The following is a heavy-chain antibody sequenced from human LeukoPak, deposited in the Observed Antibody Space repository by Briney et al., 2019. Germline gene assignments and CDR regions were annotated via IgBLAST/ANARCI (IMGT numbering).Heavy chain of an antibody. D-gene: IGHD3-10*01. J-gene: IGHJ4*02. V-gene: IGHV1-8*01. CDR3: ARGSPLIYGSGSYGVDY. CDR2: MNPNSGNI. Sequence: ASMKVSCKASGYSFTSYDINWVRQATGQGLEWMGWMNPNSGNIGYAQRFQGRLTMTTNTSISTAYMELSSLRSEDTAVYYCARGSPLIYGSGSYGVDYWGQGTLVTVSS. CDR1: GYSFTSYD.